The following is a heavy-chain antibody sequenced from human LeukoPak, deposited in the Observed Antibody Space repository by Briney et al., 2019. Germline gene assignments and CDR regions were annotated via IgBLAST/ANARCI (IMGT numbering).Heavy chain of an antibody. D-gene: IGHD6-13*01. Sequence: SVKVSCKASGYTFTSYGISWVRQAPGQGLEWMGWISAYNGNTNYAQKLQGRVTMTTDTSTSTAYMELRSLRSDDTAVYYCARRSQEQQLVLYYYYYMDVWGKGTTVTVSS. J-gene: IGHJ6*03. CDR3: ARRSQEQQLVLYYYYYMDV. V-gene: IGHV1-18*01. CDR1: GYTFTSYG. CDR2: ISAYNGNT.